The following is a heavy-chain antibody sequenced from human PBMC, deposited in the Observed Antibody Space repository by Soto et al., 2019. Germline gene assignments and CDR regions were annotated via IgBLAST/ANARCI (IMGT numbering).Heavy chain of an antibody. J-gene: IGHJ5*02. Sequence: EVQLLESGGGLVQPGGSLRLSCAASGFTFSSYAISRVRQAPGKGLEWVSAISDSGAGTYYADSVKGRFTISRDNSKNTLSLQMNSLRAEDTAVYYCAKEEAAGQIRWFDPWGLGTLVIVSS. V-gene: IGHV3-23*01. CDR2: ISDSGAGT. CDR3: AKEEAAGQIRWFDP. D-gene: IGHD6-13*01. CDR1: GFTFSSYA.